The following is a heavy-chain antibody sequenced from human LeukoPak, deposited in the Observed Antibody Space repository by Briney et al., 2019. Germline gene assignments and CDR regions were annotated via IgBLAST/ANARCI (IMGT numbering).Heavy chain of an antibody. CDR3: ARRGYSYGNYYYFDY. CDR2: IYYSGST. D-gene: IGHD5-18*01. J-gene: IGHJ4*02. CDR1: GFTFSSYA. Sequence: PGGSLRLSCAASGFTFSSYAMSWIRQPPGKGLEWIGYIYYSGSTNYNPSLKSRVTISVDTSKNQFSLKLSSVTAADTAVYYCARRGYSYGNYYYFDYWGQGTLVTVSS. V-gene: IGHV4-59*08.